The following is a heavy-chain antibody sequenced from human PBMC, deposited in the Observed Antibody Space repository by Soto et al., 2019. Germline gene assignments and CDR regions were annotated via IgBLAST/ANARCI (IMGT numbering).Heavy chain of an antibody. D-gene: IGHD2-21*02. CDR2: IYPGDSDT. J-gene: IGHJ4*02. CDR3: ASRSVVVTGGAFDY. CDR1: GYSFTSCV. Sequence: PGDSLXISCKGSGYSFTSCVIGWVRQMPGKGLEWMGIIYPGDSDTRYSPSFQGQVTISADKSISTAYLQWSSLKASDTAMYYCASRSVVVTGGAFDYWGQGTLVTVSS. V-gene: IGHV5-51*01.